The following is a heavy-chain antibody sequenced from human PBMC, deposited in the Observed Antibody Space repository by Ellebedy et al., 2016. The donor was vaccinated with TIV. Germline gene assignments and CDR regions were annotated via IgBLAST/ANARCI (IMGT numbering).Heavy chain of an antibody. CDR3: ARHATAVAGDFDY. V-gene: IGHV5-10-1*01. Sequence: GESLKISXKVPGYTLIAYGITGCRKIPGKGLEWMGSIDPSDSYTNYSPSFQGHVTISVDKSISTAYLQWSSLKASDTAMYYCARHATAVAGDFDYWGQGTLVTVSS. J-gene: IGHJ4*02. D-gene: IGHD6-19*01. CDR2: IDPSDSYT. CDR1: GYTLIAYG.